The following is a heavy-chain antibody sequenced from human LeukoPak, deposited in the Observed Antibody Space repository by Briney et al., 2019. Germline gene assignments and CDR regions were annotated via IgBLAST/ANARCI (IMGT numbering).Heavy chain of an antibody. CDR1: GYTFTGYY. Sequence: ASVKVSCKASGYTFTGYYMHWVRQAHGQGLEWMGRINPNSGCTNYAQKFQGRVTMTRDTSISTAYMELSRLRSDDTAVYYCARELPTSNIDYWGQGTLVTVSS. V-gene: IGHV1-2*06. J-gene: IGHJ4*02. CDR2: INPNSGCT. D-gene: IGHD2-21*02. CDR3: ARELPTSNIDY.